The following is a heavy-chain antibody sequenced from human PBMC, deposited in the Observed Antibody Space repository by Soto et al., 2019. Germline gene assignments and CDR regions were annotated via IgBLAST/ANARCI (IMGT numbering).Heavy chain of an antibody. CDR3: ARQYSSGAGWFDS. J-gene: IGHJ5*01. CDR1: GGSISNYY. Sequence: PSETLSLTCTVSGGSISNYYWSWIRQPAGKGLEWIGRVFSTGTTNYNPSLRTRVTMSVDTSKKQFSLRLRSVTAADTAVYYCARQYSSGAGWFDSWGQGTMVTVYS. D-gene: IGHD3-22*01. CDR2: VFSTGTT. V-gene: IGHV4-4*07.